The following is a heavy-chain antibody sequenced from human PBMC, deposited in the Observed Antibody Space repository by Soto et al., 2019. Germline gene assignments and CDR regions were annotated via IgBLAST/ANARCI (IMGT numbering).Heavy chain of an antibody. CDR2: IYYAGTT. CDR1: GGSISSSSYY. V-gene: IGHV4-61*05. D-gene: IGHD3-22*01. J-gene: IGHJ4*02. CDR3: ARLGGYYQSLDS. Sequence: SETLSITFTVCGGSISSSSYYWGWIRQPPGKGLEWIGYIYYAGTTTYNPSLKSRVSISIDTSKSEVSLKLTSVTAADTAVYYCARLGGYYQSLDSWGQGTVVTVSS.